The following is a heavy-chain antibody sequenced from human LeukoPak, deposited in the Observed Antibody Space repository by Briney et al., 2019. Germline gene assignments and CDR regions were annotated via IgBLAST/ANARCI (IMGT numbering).Heavy chain of an antibody. CDR3: ARMVRGVIDY. CDR2: IYYSGST. J-gene: IGHJ4*02. Sequence: SETLSLTCTVSGGSISSYYWSWIRQPPGKGLEWIGYIYYSGSTNYNPSLKSRVPVSVDTSKNQVSPKLSSVTAADTAVYYCARMVRGVIDYWGQGTLVTVSS. D-gene: IGHD3-10*01. CDR1: GGSISSYY. V-gene: IGHV4-59*01.